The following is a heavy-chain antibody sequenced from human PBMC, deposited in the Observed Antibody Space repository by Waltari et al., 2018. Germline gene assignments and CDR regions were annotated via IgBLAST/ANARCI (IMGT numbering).Heavy chain of an antibody. J-gene: IGHJ4*02. D-gene: IGHD5-18*01. V-gene: IGHV3-30*01. Sequence: VQLVESGGGVVQPGRSLRLSCAASGFTFSSYALHLVRQAPGKGLEWVAVISYDGSNKYYADSVKGRFTISRDNSKNTLYLQMNSLRAEDTAVYYCASGDTAMAPVDYWGQGTLVTVSS. CDR3: ASGDTAMAPVDY. CDR2: ISYDGSNK. CDR1: GFTFSSYA.